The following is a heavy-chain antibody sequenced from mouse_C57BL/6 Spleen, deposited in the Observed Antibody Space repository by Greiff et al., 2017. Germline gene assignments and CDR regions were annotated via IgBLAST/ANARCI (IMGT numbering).Heavy chain of an antibody. CDR3: AREGIELPYYFDY. Sequence: EVMLVESGGGLVKPGGSLKLSCAASGFTFSDYGMHWVRQAPEKGLEWVAYISSGSSTIYYADTVKGRFTISRDNAKNTLFLQMTSLRSEDTAMYYCAREGIELPYYFDYWGQGTTLTVSS. D-gene: IGHD2-1*01. V-gene: IGHV5-17*01. CDR2: ISSGSSTI. CDR1: GFTFSDYG. J-gene: IGHJ2*01.